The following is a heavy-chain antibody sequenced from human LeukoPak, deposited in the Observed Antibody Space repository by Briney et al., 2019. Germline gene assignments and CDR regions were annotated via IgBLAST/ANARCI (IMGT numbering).Heavy chain of an antibody. J-gene: IGHJ4*02. CDR1: GFTFSSYA. V-gene: IGHV3-23*01. CDR2: ISGGGDST. D-gene: IGHD6-19*01. CDR3: ATLKQWLHDLGFDY. Sequence: GGSLRLSCAASGFTFSSYAMSWVRQAPGKGLEWVSAISGGGDSTHYADSVKGRFTISRDKSKNTLYLHMNSLGAEDTAVYYCATLKQWLHDLGFDYWGQGTLVTVSS.